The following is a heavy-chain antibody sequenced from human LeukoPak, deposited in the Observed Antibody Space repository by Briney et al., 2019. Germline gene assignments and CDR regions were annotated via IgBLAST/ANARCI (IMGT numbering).Heavy chain of an antibody. CDR1: GGSISSYY. V-gene: IGHV3-7*05. D-gene: IGHD4-17*01. J-gene: IGHJ5*02. CDR3: ARRPTVTTLLTA. CDR2: IKQDGSER. Sequence: PSETLSLTCTVSGGSISSYYWSWVRQAPGKGLEWVANIKQDGSERYYVDSVKGRFTISRDNAKNSLYLQMNSLRAEDTAVYYCARRPTVTTLLTAWGQGTLVTVSS.